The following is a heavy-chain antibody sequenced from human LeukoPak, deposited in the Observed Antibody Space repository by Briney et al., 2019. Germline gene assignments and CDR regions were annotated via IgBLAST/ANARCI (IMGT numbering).Heavy chain of an antibody. Sequence: GASVKVSCKASGYTFTGYYFHWVRQAPGQGLEWMGWINPNTGGTNYAQRFQGRVTLTWDTSISTAYMELNRLTSDDTAVYYCAASDGHIKAGYYYYVDVWGKGTSVTVSS. CDR2: INPNTGGT. J-gene: IGHJ6*03. CDR1: GYTFTGYY. V-gene: IGHV1-2*02. CDR3: AASDGHIKAGYYYYVDV. D-gene: IGHD3-10*01.